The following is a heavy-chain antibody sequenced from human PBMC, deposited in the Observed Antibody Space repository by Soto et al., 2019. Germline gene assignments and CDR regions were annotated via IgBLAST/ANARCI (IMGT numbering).Heavy chain of an antibody. CDR3: ASYSSSSSSLDY. CDR1: GGSFSGYY. CDR2: INHSGST. D-gene: IGHD6-6*01. V-gene: IGHV4-34*01. J-gene: IGHJ4*02. Sequence: KASETLSLTCAVYGGSFSGYYWSWIRQPPGKGLEWIGEINHSGSTNYNPSLKSRVTISVDTSKNQFSLKLSSVTAADTAVYYCASYSSSSSSLDYWGQGTLVTVSS.